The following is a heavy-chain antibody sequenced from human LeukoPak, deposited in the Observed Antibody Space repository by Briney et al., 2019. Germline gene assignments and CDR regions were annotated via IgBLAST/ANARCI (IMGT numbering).Heavy chain of an antibody. Sequence: PSQTLSLTCPVSGGSISSGSYYWSWIRQPAGKGLEWIGRIYTSGSTNYNPSLKSRVTISVDTSKNQFSLKLSSVTAADTAVYYCARGDLAAAGYFDYWGQGTLVTVSS. CDR1: GGSISSGSYY. V-gene: IGHV4-61*02. D-gene: IGHD6-13*01. CDR2: IYTSGST. J-gene: IGHJ4*02. CDR3: ARGDLAAAGYFDY.